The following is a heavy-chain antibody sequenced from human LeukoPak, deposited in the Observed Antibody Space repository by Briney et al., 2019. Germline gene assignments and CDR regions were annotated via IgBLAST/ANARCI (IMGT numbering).Heavy chain of an antibody. Sequence: SETLSLTCTVSGGSISSSSYYWGWIRQPPGKGLEWIGSIYYSGSTNYNPSHKSRVTISVDTSKNQFSLKLSSVTAADTAVYYCARRVVGCSSTSCYRDYYYYMDVWGKGTTVTVSS. CDR2: IYYSGST. D-gene: IGHD2-2*01. CDR3: ARRVVGCSSTSCYRDYYYYMDV. J-gene: IGHJ6*03. V-gene: IGHV4-39*07. CDR1: GGSISSSSYY.